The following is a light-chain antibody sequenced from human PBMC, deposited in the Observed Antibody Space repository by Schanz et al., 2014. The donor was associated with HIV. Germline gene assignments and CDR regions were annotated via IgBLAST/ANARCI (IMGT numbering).Light chain of an antibody. J-gene: IGLJ2*01. Sequence: QSVLTQPPSVSAAPGQKVTISCSGSTSNIGDNYVSWYQQFPGTAPKLLIYDNGRRASGIPDRFSDSKSGTSASLDITGLQTGDEADYYCGAWDSSLSGGLFGGGTKLTVL. CDR3: GAWDSSLSGGL. V-gene: IGLV1-51*01. CDR1: TSNIGDNY. CDR2: DNG.